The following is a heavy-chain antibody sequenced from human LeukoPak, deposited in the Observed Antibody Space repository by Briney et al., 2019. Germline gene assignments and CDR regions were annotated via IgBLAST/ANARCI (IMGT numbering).Heavy chain of an antibody. CDR3: ARDGVSRYCSGGSCYYYYYYMDV. J-gene: IGHJ6*03. V-gene: IGHV1-8*01. CDR1: GYTFTSYD. Sequence: GASVKVSCKASGYTFTSYDINWVRQATGQGLEWMGRMNPNSGNTGYAQKFQGRVTMTRDTSTSTVYMELSSLRSEDTAVYYCARDGVSRYCSGGSCYYYYYYMDVWGKGTTVTVSS. CDR2: MNPNSGNT. D-gene: IGHD2-15*01.